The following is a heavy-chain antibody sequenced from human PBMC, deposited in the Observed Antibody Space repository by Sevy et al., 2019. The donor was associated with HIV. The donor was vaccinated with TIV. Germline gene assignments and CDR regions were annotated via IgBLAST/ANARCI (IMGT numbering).Heavy chain of an antibody. CDR2: ISSSSSYI. D-gene: IGHD3-10*01. Sequence: GGSLRLSCAASGFTFSSYSMNWVRRAPGKGLEWVSSISSSSSYIYYADSVKGRFTISRDNAKNSLYLQMNSLRAEDTAVYYCARGITMVRGVPHYYYYYGMDVWGQGTTVTVSS. CDR3: ARGITMVRGVPHYYYYYGMDV. CDR1: GFTFSSYS. J-gene: IGHJ6*02. V-gene: IGHV3-21*01.